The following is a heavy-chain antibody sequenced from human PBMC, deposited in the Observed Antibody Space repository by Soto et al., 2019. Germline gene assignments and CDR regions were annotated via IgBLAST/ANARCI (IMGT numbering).Heavy chain of an antibody. CDR2: SNPDSDNT. CDR3: ARGQRYCTTTSCYPPALFPYGMDV. D-gene: IGHD2-2*01. V-gene: IGHV1-8*01. CDR1: GYTFTNYD. Sequence: QVQLVQSGAEVKKPGASVKVSCETSGYTFTNYDINWVRQAAGQGLEWMGWSNPDSDNTGYAQKFQGRVTMTRDTSISTSYMELNSLRSEDTAVYYCARGQRYCTTTSCYPPALFPYGMDVWCQGTTVTVSS. J-gene: IGHJ6*02.